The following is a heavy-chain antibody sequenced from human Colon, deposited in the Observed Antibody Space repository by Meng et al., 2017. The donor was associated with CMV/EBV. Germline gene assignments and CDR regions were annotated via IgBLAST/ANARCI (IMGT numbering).Heavy chain of an antibody. CDR1: GDSINAGDY. V-gene: IGHV4-38-2*02. Sequence: SETLSLTCTVSGDSINAGDYWGWIRQPPGKGLEWIVSLYHSGVRYYNPALRSRVTLSVDTSKNQFSLHLASVSAADTAVYFCARALDFWSIPDYWGQGMLVTVSS. J-gene: IGHJ4*02. CDR3: ARALDFWSIPDY. D-gene: IGHD3-3*01. CDR2: LYHSGVR.